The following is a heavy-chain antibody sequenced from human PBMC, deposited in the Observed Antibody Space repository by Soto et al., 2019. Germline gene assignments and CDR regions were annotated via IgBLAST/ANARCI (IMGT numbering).Heavy chain of an antibody. J-gene: IGHJ4*02. Sequence: QSQTLSLTCTVSGGSISSGDYYWSWIRQPPGKGLEWIGYIYYSGSTYYNPSLKSRVTISVDTSKNQFSLKLSSVTAADTAVYYCVSGGSCYSGSCYFDYWGQGTLVTVSS. D-gene: IGHD2-15*01. CDR3: VSGGSCYSGSCYFDY. CDR2: IYYSGST. V-gene: IGHV4-30-4*01. CDR1: GGSISSGDYY.